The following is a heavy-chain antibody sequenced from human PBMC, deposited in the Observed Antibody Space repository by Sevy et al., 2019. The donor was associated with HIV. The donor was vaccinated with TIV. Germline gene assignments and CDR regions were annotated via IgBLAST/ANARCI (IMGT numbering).Heavy chain of an antibody. D-gene: IGHD6-13*01. V-gene: IGHV3-9*01. CDR3: AKDRAASGPGWYFDL. CDR1: GFTFDDFA. CDR2: INWNSGRT. J-gene: IGHJ2*01. Sequence: GGSLRLSCAASGFTFDDFAMHWVRQSPGKGLEWVSGINWNSGRTKYADSVKGRFTISRHNTKDSLYLQMHSLRHEDTAFYYCAKDRAASGPGWYFDLWGRGTLVTVSS.